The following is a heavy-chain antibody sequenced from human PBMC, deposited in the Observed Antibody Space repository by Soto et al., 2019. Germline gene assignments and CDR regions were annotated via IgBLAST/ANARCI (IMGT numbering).Heavy chain of an antibody. Sequence: GGSLRLSCAASGFTFSSYAMKWVRQAPGKGLEWVSLIGESGTPTYYADSVKGRFTTSRDNSGNTLFLEMYSLRAEDTAVYYCARYIPGVRYYGMDVWVQGTLVTVSS. CDR3: ARYIPGVRYYGMDV. CDR1: GFTFSSYA. J-gene: IGHJ6*02. D-gene: IGHD2-2*01. V-gene: IGHV3-23*01. CDR2: IGESGTPT.